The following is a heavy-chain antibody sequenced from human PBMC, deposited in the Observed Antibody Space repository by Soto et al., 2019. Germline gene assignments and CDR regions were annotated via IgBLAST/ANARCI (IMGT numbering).Heavy chain of an antibody. V-gene: IGHV3-9*01. CDR3: AIFRTVTTPFDY. Sequence: EVQLVESGGGLVQPGRSLRLSCAASGFTFDDYAMHWVRQAPGKGLEWVSGISWNSGNIGYADSVKGRFTISRDNAKSSLYLQMNSLRAEDTAFYYCAIFRTVTTPFDYWGQGTLVTVSS. CDR2: ISWNSGNI. J-gene: IGHJ4*02. D-gene: IGHD4-17*01. CDR1: GFTFDDYA.